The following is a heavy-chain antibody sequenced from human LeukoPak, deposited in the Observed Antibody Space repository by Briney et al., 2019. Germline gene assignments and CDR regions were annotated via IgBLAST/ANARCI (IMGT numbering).Heavy chain of an antibody. D-gene: IGHD2-21*01. CDR1: GFTFSSYA. CDR2: ITASGGTT. Sequence: GGSLRLSCAASGFTFSSYAMSWVRQAPGKGLEWVSGITASGGTTYYAGSVQGHFSISRDNSKNTLYLQTNSLRAQDTAVYYCAKGHIAFAIWGQGTMVTVSS. CDR3: AKGHIAFAI. V-gene: IGHV3-23*01. J-gene: IGHJ3*02.